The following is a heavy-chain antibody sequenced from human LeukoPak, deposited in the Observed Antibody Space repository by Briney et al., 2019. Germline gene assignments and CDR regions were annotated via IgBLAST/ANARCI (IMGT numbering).Heavy chain of an antibody. D-gene: IGHD3-10*01. CDR1: GGSISNYY. Sequence: SETLSLTCTVSGGSISNYYRTWIRQPPGKGLEWIGSLYYSGSTNYNPSLKSRVTISVDTSKNQFSLKLSSVTAADTAVYYCARVGYYGSGSYPVGHYYYYMDVWGKGTTVTISS. CDR2: LYYSGST. J-gene: IGHJ6*03. V-gene: IGHV4-59*12. CDR3: ARVGYYGSGSYPVGHYYYYMDV.